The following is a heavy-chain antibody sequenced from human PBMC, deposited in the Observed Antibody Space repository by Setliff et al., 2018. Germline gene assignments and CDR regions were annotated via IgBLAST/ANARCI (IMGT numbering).Heavy chain of an antibody. J-gene: IGHJ5*02. D-gene: IGHD3-3*01. CDR3: ARQGLRFLENNWFDP. Sequence: PGESLKISCQGSGYRFTNSWIGWVRQMPGKGLEWMGRIDPSDSYTNYSPSFQGHVTISADKSISTAYLQWSSLKASDTAMYYCARQGLRFLENNWFDPWGQGTLVTVSS. CDR2: IDPSDSYT. V-gene: IGHV5-10-1*01. CDR1: GYRFTNSW.